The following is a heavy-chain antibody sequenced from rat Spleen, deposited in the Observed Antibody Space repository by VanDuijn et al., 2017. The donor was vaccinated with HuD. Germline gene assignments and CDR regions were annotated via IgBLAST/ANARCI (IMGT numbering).Heavy chain of an antibody. J-gene: IGHJ2*01. Sequence: QVQMKETGPGLVQTTQTLSVTCTVSGFSLTSYGVHWVRQPPGKGLEWMGIIWTGGSTAYNSLLKSRLSISRDTSKNQVFLKMNSLQTDDTAIYYCTRGGSFFDYWGQGVMVTVSS. D-gene: IGHD1-11*01. CDR3: TRGGSFFDY. CDR1: GFSLTSYG. CDR2: IWTGGST. V-gene: IGHV2-77*01.